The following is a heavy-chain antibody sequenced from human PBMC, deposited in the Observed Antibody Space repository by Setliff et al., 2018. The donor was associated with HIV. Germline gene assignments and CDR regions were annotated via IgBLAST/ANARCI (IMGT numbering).Heavy chain of an antibody. J-gene: IGHJ4*02. CDR1: GYNFTNYG. CDR3: AREKYGDKFDY. D-gene: IGHD2-8*01. CDR2: IGTYSGNT. V-gene: IGHV1-18*01. Sequence: VASVKVSCKASGYNFTNYGIGWVRQAPGQGLEYLGWIGTYSGNTDYAQSVQGRVTMTRDTSTGTVYMDLRSLRSDDTAMYYCAREKYGDKFDYWGQGTLVTVSS.